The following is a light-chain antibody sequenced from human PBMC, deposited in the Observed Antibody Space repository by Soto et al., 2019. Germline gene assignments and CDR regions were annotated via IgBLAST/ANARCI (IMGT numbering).Light chain of an antibody. CDR2: GAS. J-gene: IGKJ1*01. V-gene: IGKV3-20*01. Sequence: IVLTLSPVPLSLSPGERATLSCRASQSVSSSYLAWYQQKPGQAPRPLIYGASSRAIGIPDRFSGSGSGTDFTLTISRLEPEDFAVYYCQQYGSSPWTFGQGTKAYI. CDR3: QQYGSSPWT. CDR1: QSVSSSY.